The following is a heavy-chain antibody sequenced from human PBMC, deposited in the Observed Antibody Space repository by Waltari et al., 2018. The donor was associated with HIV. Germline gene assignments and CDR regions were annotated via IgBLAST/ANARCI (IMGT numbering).Heavy chain of an antibody. D-gene: IGHD3-22*01. CDR2: ISGSGGST. J-gene: IGHJ4*02. Sequence: EVQLVESGGGLVQPGGSLRLSCAASGFPFSTSAMNVVRQAPGKGLEGVSAISGSGGSTYYADSVKGRFTISRDNSKNTLYLQMNSLRAEDTAVYYCAKDDSTGSSGYYPFHYWGQGTLITVSS. CDR1: GFPFSTSA. V-gene: IGHV3-23*04. CDR3: AKDDSTGSSGYYPFHY.